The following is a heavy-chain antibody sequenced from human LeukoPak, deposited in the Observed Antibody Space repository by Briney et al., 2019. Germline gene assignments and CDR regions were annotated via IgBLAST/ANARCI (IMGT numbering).Heavy chain of an antibody. J-gene: IGHJ5*02. Sequence: QPGGSLRLSCAASGFTFDDYAMHWVRQAPGKDLEWVSGISWNSGSIGYADSVKGRFTISRDNAKNSLYLQMNSLRAEDTALYYCAKDPGYSSSWSWFDPWGQGTLVTVSS. D-gene: IGHD6-13*01. V-gene: IGHV3-9*01. CDR2: ISWNSGSI. CDR1: GFTFDDYA. CDR3: AKDPGYSSSWSWFDP.